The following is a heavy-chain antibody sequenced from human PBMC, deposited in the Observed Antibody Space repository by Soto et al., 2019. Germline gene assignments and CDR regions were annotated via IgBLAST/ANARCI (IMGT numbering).Heavy chain of an antibody. Sequence: GSLRLSCAASGFTFSSYSMNWVRQAPGKGLEWVSSISSSSSYIYYADSVKGRFTISRDNAKNSLYLQMNSLRAEDTAVYYCAREPERGDYAFDIWGQGTMVTVSS. CDR1: GFTFSSYS. D-gene: IGHD4-17*01. CDR2: ISSSSSYI. CDR3: AREPERGDYAFDI. V-gene: IGHV3-21*01. J-gene: IGHJ3*02.